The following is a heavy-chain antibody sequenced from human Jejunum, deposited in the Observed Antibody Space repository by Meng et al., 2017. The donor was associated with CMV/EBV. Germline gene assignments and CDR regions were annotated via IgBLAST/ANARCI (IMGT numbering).Heavy chain of an antibody. J-gene: IGHJ6*02. CDR2: ISDSGADT. CDR3: AKTSYSNSFPYYGMDV. V-gene: IGHV3-23*01. D-gene: IGHD6-6*01. CDR1: FTLRGYG. Sequence: FTLRGYGMTWVRKAPGKGLEWVSGISDSGADTYHADSVKGQFTISRDNSKNTLYLQMTSLRAEDTAVYFCAKTSYSNSFPYYGMDVWGQGTTVTVSS.